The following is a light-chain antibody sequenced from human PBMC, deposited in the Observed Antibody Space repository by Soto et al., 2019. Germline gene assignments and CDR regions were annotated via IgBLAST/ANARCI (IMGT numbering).Light chain of an antibody. CDR3: QQYKEWYT. J-gene: IGKJ2*01. Sequence: EIVMTQSPATLSVSPGERVTLSCRASQNIATKLAWYQQKPGQAPSLLIQTASTRATGVPARFSGSGSGTEFTLTISGLQSEDYAIYYCQQYKEWYTSGQGTKLEI. V-gene: IGKV3-15*01. CDR2: TAS. CDR1: QNIATK.